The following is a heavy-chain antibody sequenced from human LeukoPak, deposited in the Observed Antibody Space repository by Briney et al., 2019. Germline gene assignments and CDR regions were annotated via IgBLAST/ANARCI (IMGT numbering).Heavy chain of an antibody. CDR2: ISGSGGST. D-gene: IGHD3-22*01. CDR1: GFTFSSYA. Sequence: GGSLRLSCAASGFTFSSYAMSWVRQAPGKGLEWVSAISGSGGSTYYADSVKGRFTISRDKSKNTLYLQMNSLRADDTAVYYCARDHHRRLYDSQARDTFDIWGQGTMVTVSS. CDR3: ARDHHRRLYDSQARDTFDI. J-gene: IGHJ3*02. V-gene: IGHV3-23*01.